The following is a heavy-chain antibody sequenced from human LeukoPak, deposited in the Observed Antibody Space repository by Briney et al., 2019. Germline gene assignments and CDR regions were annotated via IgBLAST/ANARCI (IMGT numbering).Heavy chain of an antibody. J-gene: IGHJ4*02. D-gene: IGHD6-19*01. CDR1: GFTFDDYA. CDR3: ASIAVAGTPLDY. Sequence: GGSLRLSCAASGFTFDDYAMHWVRQAPGKGLEWVSLISGDGGSTYYADSVKGRFTISRDNSKNSLYLQMNSLRTEDTALYYCASIAVAGTPLDYWGQGALVTVSS. CDR2: ISGDGGST. V-gene: IGHV3-43*02.